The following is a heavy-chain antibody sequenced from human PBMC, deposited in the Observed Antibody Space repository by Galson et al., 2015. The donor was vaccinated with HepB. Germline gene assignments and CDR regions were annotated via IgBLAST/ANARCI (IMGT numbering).Heavy chain of an antibody. D-gene: IGHD3-22*01. Sequence: SVKVSCKASGYTFTSYGISWVRQAPGQGLEWMGWISAYNGNTNYAQKLQGRVTMTTDTSTSTAYMELRSLRSDDTAVYYCARKFRAPHTSGSAFDYWGQGTLVTVSS. J-gene: IGHJ4*02. CDR2: ISAYNGNT. CDR1: GYTFTSYG. V-gene: IGHV1-18*04. CDR3: ARKFRAPHTSGSAFDY.